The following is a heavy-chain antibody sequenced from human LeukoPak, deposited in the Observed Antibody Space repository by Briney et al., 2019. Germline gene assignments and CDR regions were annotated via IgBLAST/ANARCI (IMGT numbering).Heavy chain of an antibody. J-gene: IGHJ6*02. CDR1: GYTFTGYY. D-gene: IGHD6-13*01. CDR3: AREGGDIAAAGPPLTRGDYGMDV. Sequence: ASVKVSCKASGYTFTGYYMHWVRQAPGQGLEWMGWINPNSGGTNYAQKFQGWVTMTRDTSISTAYMELSRLRSDDTAVYYCAREGGDIAAAGPPLTRGDYGMDVWGQGTTVTVSS. V-gene: IGHV1-2*04. CDR2: INPNSGGT.